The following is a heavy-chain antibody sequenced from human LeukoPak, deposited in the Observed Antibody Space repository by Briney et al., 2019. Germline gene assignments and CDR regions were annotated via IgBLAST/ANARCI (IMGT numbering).Heavy chain of an antibody. CDR1: GYTFTSYD. J-gene: IGHJ4*02. D-gene: IGHD2-15*01. CDR2: MNPNSGNT. CDR3: ARAGGYCGRISCPYYFDY. V-gene: IGHV1-8*01. Sequence: ASVKVSCKATGYTFTSYDISWVRQATGQALEWIGWMNPNSGNTGYAQKFQGRVTMTRNTSISTAYMELSSLRSEDTAVYYCARAGGYCGRISCPYYFDYWGQGSLVAVSS.